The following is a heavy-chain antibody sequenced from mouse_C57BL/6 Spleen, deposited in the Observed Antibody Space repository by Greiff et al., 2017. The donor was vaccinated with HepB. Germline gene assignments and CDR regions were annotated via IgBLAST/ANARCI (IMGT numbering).Heavy chain of an antibody. CDR2: INPNYGTT. D-gene: IGHD1-1*01. J-gene: IGHJ4*01. Sequence: LVESGPELVKPGASVKISCKASGYSFTDYNMNWVKQSNGKSLEWIGVINPNYGTTSYNQKFKGKATLTVDQSSSTAYMQLNSLTSEDSAVYYCARSGGSSPYYAMDYWGQGTSVTVSS. V-gene: IGHV1-39*01. CDR1: GYSFTDYN. CDR3: ARSGGSSPYYAMDY.